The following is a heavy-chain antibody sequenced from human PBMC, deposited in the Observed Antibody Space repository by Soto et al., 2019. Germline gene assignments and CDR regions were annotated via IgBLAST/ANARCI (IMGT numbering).Heavy chain of an antibody. CDR2: IDTLSSTM. J-gene: IGHJ4*02. Sequence: EVQLVESGGGLVQPGGSLRLSCAASGFTFSSSSMNWVRQAPGKGLEGVSFIDTLSSTMYYADSVRGRFAISRDNAKNSLYLQMNSSRAEDTAIYYCTGGGVSSGPGYWGQGTLVTVSS. CDR1: GFTFSSSS. V-gene: IGHV3-48*01. D-gene: IGHD3-22*01. CDR3: TGGGVSSGPGY.